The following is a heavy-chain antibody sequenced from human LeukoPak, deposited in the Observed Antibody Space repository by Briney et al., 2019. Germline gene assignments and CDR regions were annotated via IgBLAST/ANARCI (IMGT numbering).Heavy chain of an antibody. CDR1: GFTFSSYG. CDR3: AKVSGDDSYYYYMDV. V-gene: IGHV3-23*01. J-gene: IGHJ6*03. D-gene: IGHD3-10*01. CDR2: ISGSGGST. Sequence: GGTLRLSCAASGFTFSSYGMSWVRQAPGKGLERVSAISGSGGSTFYADSVKGRFTISRDNSKNTLHLQLNSLRAEDTAIYFCAKVSGDDSYYYYMDVWGKGTTVTISS.